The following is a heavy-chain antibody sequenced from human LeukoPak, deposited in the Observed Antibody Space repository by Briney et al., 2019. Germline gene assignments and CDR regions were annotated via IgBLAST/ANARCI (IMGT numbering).Heavy chain of an antibody. CDR1: GFTFSSYG. CDR2: IWYDGSNK. CDR3: AGGYSYGYVYYYMDV. J-gene: IGHJ6*03. V-gene: IGHV3-33*01. Sequence: PGGSLRLSCAASGFTFSSYGMHWVRQAPGKGLEWVAVIWYDGSNKYYADSVKGRFTISRDNSKNTLYLQMNSLRAEDTAVYYCAGGYSYGYVYYYMDVWGKGTTVTVSS. D-gene: IGHD5-18*01.